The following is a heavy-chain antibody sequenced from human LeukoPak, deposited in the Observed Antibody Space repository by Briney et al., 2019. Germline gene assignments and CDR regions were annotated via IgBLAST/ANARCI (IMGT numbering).Heavy chain of an antibody. CDR2: IYYNGIT. CDR3: ARGLSGTDSDYVWGNYRFLDPSYMDV. D-gene: IGHD3-16*02. V-gene: IGHV4-59*01. CDR1: GDSISSYY. Sequence: PSETLSLTCTVSGDSISSYYWTWIRQPPGKGLEWIGYIYYNGITNYNSSLKSRVTISVDTPKNQFSLKLSSVTAADTAVYYCARGLSGTDSDYVWGNYRFLDPSYMDVWGEGPTFTISS. J-gene: IGHJ6*03.